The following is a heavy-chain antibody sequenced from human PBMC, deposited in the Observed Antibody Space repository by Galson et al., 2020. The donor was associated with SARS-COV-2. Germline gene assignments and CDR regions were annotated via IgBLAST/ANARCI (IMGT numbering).Heavy chain of an antibody. CDR3: ARGNYDYVWGSYRYGI. D-gene: IGHD3-16*02. CDR1: GFTFSSYA. Sequence: TGGSLRLSCAASGFTFSSYAMHWVRQAPGKGLEWVAVISYDGSNKYYADSVKGRFTISRDNSKNTLYLQMNSLRAEETAVYYCARGNYDYVWGSYRYGIWGQGTMVTVSS. J-gene: IGHJ3*02. CDR2: ISYDGSNK. V-gene: IGHV3-30-3*01.